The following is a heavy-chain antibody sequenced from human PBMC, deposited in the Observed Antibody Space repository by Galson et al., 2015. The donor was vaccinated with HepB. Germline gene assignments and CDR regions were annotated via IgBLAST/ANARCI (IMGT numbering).Heavy chain of an antibody. D-gene: IGHD6-13*01. Sequence: SLRLSCAASGFTFSSYSMNWVRQAPGKGLEWVSSISSSSSYIYYADSVKGRFAISRDNAKNSLYLQVNSLRAEDTAVYYCARDPATGGGNIAAAGTIGDYWGQGTLVTVSS. CDR3: ARDPATGGGNIAAAGTIGDY. J-gene: IGHJ4*02. CDR1: GFTFSSYS. V-gene: IGHV3-21*01. CDR2: ISSSSSYI.